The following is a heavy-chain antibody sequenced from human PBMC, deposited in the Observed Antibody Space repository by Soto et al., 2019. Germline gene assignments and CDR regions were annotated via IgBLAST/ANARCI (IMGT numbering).Heavy chain of an antibody. CDR1: GFSLSTSGVG. V-gene: IGHV2-5*01. Sequence: SGPTLVNPTQTLTLTCTFSGFSLSTSGVGVGWIRQPPGKALEWLALIYWNDDKRYSPSLKSRLTITKDTSKNQVVLTMTNMDPVDTATYYCAHRLCPGLYWNCLGDYFDYWGQGTLVTVSS. J-gene: IGHJ4*02. CDR3: AHRLCPGLYWNCLGDYFDY. CDR2: IYWNDDK. D-gene: IGHD1-7*01.